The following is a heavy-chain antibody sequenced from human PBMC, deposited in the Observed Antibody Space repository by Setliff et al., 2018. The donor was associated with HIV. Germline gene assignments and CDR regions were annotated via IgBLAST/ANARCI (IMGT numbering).Heavy chain of an antibody. J-gene: IGHJ3*02. Sequence: SETLSLTCTVSGYSISSGYYWSWIRQPAGKGLEWIGRIYTSGSTNYNPSLKSRVTMSVDTSKNQFSLKLSSVTAADTAVYYCARECRDGYNCYAFDIWGQGTMVTVSS. D-gene: IGHD5-12*01. CDR2: IYTSGST. CDR3: ARECRDGYNCYAFDI. CDR1: GYSISSGYY. V-gene: IGHV4-4*07.